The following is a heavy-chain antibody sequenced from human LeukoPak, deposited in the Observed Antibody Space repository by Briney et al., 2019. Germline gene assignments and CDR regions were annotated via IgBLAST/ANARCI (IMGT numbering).Heavy chain of an antibody. CDR1: GYTFTSYG. J-gene: IGHJ4*02. CDR3: ARRSDSGSCDD. CDR2: ISAYNGNT. Sequence: ASVKVSCKASGYTFTSYGIGWVRQAPGQGLEWMGWISAYNGNTNYAQKVQGRVTMTTDTSTSTAYMELRSLRSDDTAVYYCARRSDSGSCDDWGQGTLVTVSS. D-gene: IGHD1-26*01. V-gene: IGHV1-18*01.